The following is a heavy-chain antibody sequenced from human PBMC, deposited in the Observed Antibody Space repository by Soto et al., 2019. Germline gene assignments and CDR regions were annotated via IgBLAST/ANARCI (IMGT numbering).Heavy chain of an antibody. CDR2: ISYDGTNK. D-gene: IGHD7-27*01. Sequence: GGSLRLSCAASGFSFSISPMHWVRQAPGKGPEWVAPISYDGTNKFYADSVKGRFTISRDNSKSTLYLQVDSLRPEDAAVYYCARDPKTSGGQHWAFNYFDSWGQGTLVTVSS. V-gene: IGHV3-30-3*01. CDR1: GFSFSISP. J-gene: IGHJ4*02. CDR3: ARDPKTSGGQHWAFNYFDS.